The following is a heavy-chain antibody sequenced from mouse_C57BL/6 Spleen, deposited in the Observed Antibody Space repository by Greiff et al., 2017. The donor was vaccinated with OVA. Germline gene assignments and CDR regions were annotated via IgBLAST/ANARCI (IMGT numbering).Heavy chain of an antibody. D-gene: IGHD1-1*01. V-gene: IGHV1-64*01. CDR2: IHPNSGST. CDR1: GYTFTSYW. Sequence: QVQLQQPGAELVEPGASVKLSCKASGYTFTSYWMHWVTQRPGQGLEWIGMIHPNSGSTNYNEKFKSKATLTVDKSSSTAYMQLSSLTSEDSAVYYCARWSGGGSSSMDYWGQGTSVTVSS. CDR3: ARWSGGGSSSMDY. J-gene: IGHJ4*01.